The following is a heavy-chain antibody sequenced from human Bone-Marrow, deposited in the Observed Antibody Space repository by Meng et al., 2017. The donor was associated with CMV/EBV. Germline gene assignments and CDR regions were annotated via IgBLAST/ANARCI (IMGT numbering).Heavy chain of an antibody. J-gene: IGHJ5*02. Sequence: GSLRLSCTVSGGSISSYYWSWIRQPPGKGLEWIGYIYYSGSTNYNPSLKSRVTISVDTSKNQFSLKLSSVTAADTAVYYCASRYYDFWSGYVRFDPWGQGTLVTVSS. CDR2: IYYSGST. CDR1: GGSISSYY. D-gene: IGHD3-3*01. V-gene: IGHV4-59*08. CDR3: ASRYYDFWSGYVRFDP.